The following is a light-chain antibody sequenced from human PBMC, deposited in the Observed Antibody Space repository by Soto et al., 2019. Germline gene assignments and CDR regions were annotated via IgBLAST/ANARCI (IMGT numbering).Light chain of an antibody. J-gene: IGLJ2*01. V-gene: IGLV1-44*01. CDR2: TDD. CDR1: SSSIGSNT. Sequence: QSVLTQPPSASGTPGQRVIISCSGSSSSIGSNTVNWYRQHPGTAPTVLIYTDDQRPSGVPARFSGSRSGTSACLAISGLQSEDEADYYCAAWDDSLNSVIFGGGTKLTVL. CDR3: AAWDDSLNSVI.